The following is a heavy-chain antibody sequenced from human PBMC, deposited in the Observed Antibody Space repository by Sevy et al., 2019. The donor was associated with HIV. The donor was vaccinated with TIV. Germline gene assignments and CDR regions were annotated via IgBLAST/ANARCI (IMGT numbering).Heavy chain of an antibody. Sequence: GGSLRLSCAASGFTFSSYSMNWVRQAQGKGLEWVSSISSSSSYIYYADSVKGRLTISRDNAKNALYLQMNSLRAEDTAVYYCARDGLGIGSSSVFDYWGQGTLVTVSS. CDR2: ISSSSSYI. D-gene: IGHD6-6*01. CDR3: ARDGLGIGSSSVFDY. V-gene: IGHV3-21*01. J-gene: IGHJ4*02. CDR1: GFTFSSYS.